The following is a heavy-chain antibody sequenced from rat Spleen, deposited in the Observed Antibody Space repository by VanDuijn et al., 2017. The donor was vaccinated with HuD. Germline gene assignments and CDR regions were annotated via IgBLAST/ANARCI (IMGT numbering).Heavy chain of an antibody. V-gene: IGHV5S13*01. CDR3: TRGYDFDY. Sequence: EVQLVESGGGLVQPGRSLRLSCAASGFTFNNYDMAWIRQAPTKGLEWVATIIYDGSNTYYRDSVKGRFTISRDNAKNTQYLQMDSLRSEDTATYYCTRGYDFDYWGQGVMVTVSS. CDR2: IIYDGSNT. CDR1: GFTFNNYD. D-gene: IGHD1-11*01. J-gene: IGHJ2*01.